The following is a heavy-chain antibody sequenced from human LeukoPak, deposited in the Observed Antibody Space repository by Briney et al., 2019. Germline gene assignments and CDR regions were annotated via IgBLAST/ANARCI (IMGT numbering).Heavy chain of an antibody. D-gene: IGHD4-17*01. J-gene: IGHJ4*02. Sequence: GRSLRLSCAASGFTFSSYGMHWVRQAPGKGLEWVAVIWYDGSNKYYADSVKGRFTISRDNSKNTLYLQMNSLRAEDTTGYYCARDLAAVTTGNFDYWGQGTLVTVSS. CDR2: IWYDGSNK. CDR1: GFTFSSYG. CDR3: ARDLAAVTTGNFDY. V-gene: IGHV3-33*01.